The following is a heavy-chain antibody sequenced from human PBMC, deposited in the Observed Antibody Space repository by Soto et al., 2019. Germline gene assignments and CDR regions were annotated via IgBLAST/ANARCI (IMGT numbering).Heavy chain of an antibody. CDR2: IAPSDSYT. CDR3: ASLVVVPAATQDYFYYSMDV. V-gene: IGHV5-10-1*01. CDR1: GSSFTSYL. J-gene: IGHJ6*02. D-gene: IGHD2-2*01. Sequence: GSSLKICCKCSGSSFTSYLIRWGREMPGEGLGSMRRIAPSDSYTNDSLTIQGHVTISADKSIRTAYLQGSSLKASDTAMYYCASLVVVPAATQDYFYYSMDVWGQGTTVTVSS.